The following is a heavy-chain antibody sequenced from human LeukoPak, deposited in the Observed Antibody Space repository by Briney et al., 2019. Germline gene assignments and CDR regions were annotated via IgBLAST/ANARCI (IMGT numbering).Heavy chain of an antibody. Sequence: ASVKVSCKTSGYSFTDYYIHWVRQAPGQGFEWLGWISPKSGGTNYAQKFQDSVSLTRDTSIDTAYMELTSLRLDDTAICYCARGVAANGRRLDPWGQGSLIIVSS. V-gene: IGHV1-2*02. J-gene: IGHJ5*02. CDR1: GYSFTDYY. CDR2: ISPKSGGT. D-gene: IGHD2-15*01. CDR3: ARGVAANGRRLDP.